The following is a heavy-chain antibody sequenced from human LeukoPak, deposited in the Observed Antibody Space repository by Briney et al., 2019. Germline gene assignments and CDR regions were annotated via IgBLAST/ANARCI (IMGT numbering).Heavy chain of an antibody. CDR1: GYTFTGYY. V-gene: IGHV1-2*04. CDR3: ARELGLAAAGTRRVAFDI. D-gene: IGHD6-13*01. Sequence: GASVKVSCKASGYTFTGYYMHWVRQAPGQGLEWMGWINPNSGGTNYAQKFQGWVTMTRDTSISAAYMELSRLRSDDTAVYYCARELGLAAAGTRRVAFDIWGQGTMVTVSS. J-gene: IGHJ3*02. CDR2: INPNSGGT.